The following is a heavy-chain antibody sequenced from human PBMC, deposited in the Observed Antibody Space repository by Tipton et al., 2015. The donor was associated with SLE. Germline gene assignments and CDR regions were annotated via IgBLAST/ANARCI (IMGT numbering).Heavy chain of an antibody. CDR1: GGSFSGYY. CDR2: INHSGST. J-gene: IGHJ4*02. CDR3: ARSRLL. V-gene: IGHV4-34*01. D-gene: IGHD2-15*01. Sequence: TLSLTCAVSGGSFSGYYWSWIRQPPGKGLEWIGEINHSGSTNYNPSLKSRVTISVDTSKNQFSLKLSSVTAADTAVYYCARSRLLRGQGTLVTVSS.